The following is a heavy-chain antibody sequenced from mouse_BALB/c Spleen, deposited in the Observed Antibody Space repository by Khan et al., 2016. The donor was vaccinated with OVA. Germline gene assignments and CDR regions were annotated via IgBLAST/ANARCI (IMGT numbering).Heavy chain of an antibody. J-gene: IGHJ2*01. CDR1: GFTFSGFG. CDR3: ARTGDYYFDY. D-gene: IGHD4-1*01. CDR2: ISSGSNTT. V-gene: IGHV5-17*02. Sequence: EVELVESGGGLVQPGGSRKLSCAASGFTFSGFGMHWVRQAPEKGLEWVAYISSGSNTTYYADTVKGRFNISRDNPKNTLFLQMTSLRSEDTAMYFCARTGDYYFDYWGQGTTLTVSS.